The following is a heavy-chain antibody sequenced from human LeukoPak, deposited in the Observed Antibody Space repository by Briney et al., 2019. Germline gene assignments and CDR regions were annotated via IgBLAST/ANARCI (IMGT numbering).Heavy chain of an antibody. V-gene: IGHV4-59*01. Sequence: SETLSLTCTVSGDSISSYYWSWIRQPPGKGLEWIGYIYETGSTNYNPSLKSRVNISVDTSKNQFSLKLRFLTAADTAVYYCARDAAGTDYWGQGTLVTVSS. J-gene: IGHJ4*02. CDR1: GDSISSYY. D-gene: IGHD6-13*01. CDR3: ARDAAGTDY. CDR2: IYETGST.